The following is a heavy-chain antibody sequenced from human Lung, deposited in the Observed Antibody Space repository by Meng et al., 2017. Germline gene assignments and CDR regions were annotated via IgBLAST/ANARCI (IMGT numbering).Heavy chain of an antibody. Sequence: LQQWGPGLLKPSETLSLTCAVYGGSCSGYYWSWIRQPPGKGLEWIGEIIDSESTNYNPTLKSRVTISVDTSKNQFSLRVTSVTAADRAVYYCVRRTYSSGWYFDYWGQGTLVTVSS. CDR2: IIDSEST. V-gene: IGHV4-34*02. CDR1: GGSCSGYY. D-gene: IGHD6-19*01. J-gene: IGHJ4*02. CDR3: VRRTYSSGWYFDY.